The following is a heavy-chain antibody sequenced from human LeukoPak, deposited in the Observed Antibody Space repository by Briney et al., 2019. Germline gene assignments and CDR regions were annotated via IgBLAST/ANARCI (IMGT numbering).Heavy chain of an antibody. CDR1: GFTFSSYS. V-gene: IGHV3-7*01. CDR2: IKEDGSEK. Sequence: PGGSLRLSCAASGFTFSSYSINWVRQAPGRGREWVANIKEDGSEKYYVDSVKARFTISRDNAKNSVYLQMNSLRAEDTAMYYCARDTGSAWYSIDYWGQGTLVTVSS. D-gene: IGHD6-19*01. CDR3: ARDTGSAWYSIDY. J-gene: IGHJ4*02.